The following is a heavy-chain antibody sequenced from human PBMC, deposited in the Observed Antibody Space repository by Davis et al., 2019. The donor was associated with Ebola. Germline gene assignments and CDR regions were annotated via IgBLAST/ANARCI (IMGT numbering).Heavy chain of an antibody. CDR2: ITGRGDVT. J-gene: IGHJ6*03. CDR3: AGDSSGYNNERMYYTYYMDV. Sequence: GESLKISCAASGFTFSSYSMNWVRQAPGKGLEWVSTITGRGDVTFYADSLKGRFTISRDTSKNTVYLQMNSLRVEDTAVYYCAGDSSGYNNERMYYTYYMDVWGKGTTVTVSS. CDR1: GFTFSSYS. D-gene: IGHD3-22*01. V-gene: IGHV3-23*01.